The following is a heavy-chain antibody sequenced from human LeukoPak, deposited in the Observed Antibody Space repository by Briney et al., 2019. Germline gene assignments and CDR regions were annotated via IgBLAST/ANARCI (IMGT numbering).Heavy chain of an antibody. D-gene: IGHD6-13*01. CDR2: IKRDGSEK. CDR3: AASNWYV. CDR1: GFTFSSYW. V-gene: IGHV3-7*01. J-gene: IGHJ4*02. Sequence: PGGSLRLSCADSGFTFSSYWMSWVRQAPGKGLEWVASIKRDGSEKYYVDSVKGRLTMSRDTAKKSMYLQMNSLRVEDTPVYYCAASNWYVWGQGSLVTVPS.